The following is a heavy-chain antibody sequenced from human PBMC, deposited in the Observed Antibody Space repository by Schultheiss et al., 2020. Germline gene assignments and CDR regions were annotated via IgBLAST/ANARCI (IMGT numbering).Heavy chain of an antibody. D-gene: IGHD6-19*01. CDR3: VSSGWSEGNYYGMDV. V-gene: IGHV1-46*01. Sequence: ASVKVSCKASGGTFSSYAISWVRQAPGQGLEWMGIINPSGGSTSYAQKFQGRVTMTRDTSTSTVYMELSSLRSEDTAVYYCVSSGWSEGNYYGMDVWGQGTT. CDR2: INPSGGST. CDR1: GGTFSSYA. J-gene: IGHJ6*02.